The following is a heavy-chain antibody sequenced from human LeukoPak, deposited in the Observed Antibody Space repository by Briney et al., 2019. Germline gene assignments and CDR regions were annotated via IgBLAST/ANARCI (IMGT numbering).Heavy chain of an antibody. CDR2: IYSGGST. Sequence: GGSLRLSCAASGFTVSSNYMSWDRQAPGKGLEWVSVIYSGGSTYYADSVKGRFTISRDNSKNTLYLQMNSLRAEDTAVYYCARVHRVIAARPGWFDPWGQGTLVTVSS. CDR1: GFTVSSNY. D-gene: IGHD6-6*01. CDR3: ARVHRVIAARPGWFDP. J-gene: IGHJ5*02. V-gene: IGHV3-53*01.